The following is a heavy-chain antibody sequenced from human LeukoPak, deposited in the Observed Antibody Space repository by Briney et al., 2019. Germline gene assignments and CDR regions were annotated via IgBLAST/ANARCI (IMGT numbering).Heavy chain of an antibody. Sequence: GGSLRLSCAASGFTLSRNYMSWVRQAPGKGLEWVSVIYSGGRTYYADSVKGRFTISRDNAKNSLYLQMRSLRVEDTAVYYCAREEYYGSQDAFDIWGQGTVVTVSS. J-gene: IGHJ3*02. V-gene: IGHV3-66*01. D-gene: IGHD3-10*01. CDR2: IYSGGRT. CDR3: AREEYYGSQDAFDI. CDR1: GFTLSRNY.